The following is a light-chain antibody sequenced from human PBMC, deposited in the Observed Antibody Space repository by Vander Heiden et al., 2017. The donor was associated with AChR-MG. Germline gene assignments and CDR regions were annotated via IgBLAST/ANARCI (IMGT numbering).Light chain of an antibody. CDR3: AAWDDSLNGWV. Sequence: QPVLTQPPSASGTPGPRVTISCSGSNSNSGTNTVDWYQQLPGTAPKRLIYSNTHRPSGVPDRFSGSKSGTSASLAISGLQSEDEADYYCAAWDDSLNGWVFGGGTKVTVL. J-gene: IGLJ3*02. CDR2: SNT. V-gene: IGLV1-44*01. CDR1: NSNSGTNT.